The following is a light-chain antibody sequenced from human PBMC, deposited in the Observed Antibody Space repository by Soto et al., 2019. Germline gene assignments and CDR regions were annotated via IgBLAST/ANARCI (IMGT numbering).Light chain of an antibody. CDR1: QSVSNW. J-gene: IGKJ4*01. V-gene: IGKV1-5*01. CDR3: QQYSDYPLT. CDR2: GAS. Sequence: DIQVTQSSSTLSASVGDRVTITCRASQSVSNWLAWYQQKPGKAPKLLIYGASTLESGVPSSFSGNGSGTEFTLTISSLQPDDFATYYCQQYSDYPLTLGGGTKVDIK.